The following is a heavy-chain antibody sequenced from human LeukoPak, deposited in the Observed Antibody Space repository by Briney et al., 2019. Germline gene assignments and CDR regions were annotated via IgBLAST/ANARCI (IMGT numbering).Heavy chain of an antibody. V-gene: IGHV1-69*05. CDR1: GGTFSSYA. CDR3: ARVSEDYYDSSGYYPFDY. D-gene: IGHD3-22*01. CDR2: IIPIFGTA. Sequence: SVKVSCKASGGTFSSYAISWVRQAPGQGLEWMGRIIPIFGTANYAQKFQGRVTITTDKSTSTAYMELSSLRSEDTAVYYCARVSEDYYDSSGYYPFDYWGQGTLVTVSS. J-gene: IGHJ4*02.